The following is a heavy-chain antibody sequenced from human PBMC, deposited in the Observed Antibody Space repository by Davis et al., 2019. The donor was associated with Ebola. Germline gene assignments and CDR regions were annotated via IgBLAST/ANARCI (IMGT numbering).Heavy chain of an antibody. D-gene: IGHD5-18*01. CDR2: INHRGST. J-gene: IGHJ4*02. CDR3: ARVGHSYGWSLDY. Sequence: PSETLSLTCAVYGGSLSGSYWTWIRQTPGKGLEWIGEINHRGSTTYNLSLMSRVTISVDTPKNQFSLKLTSVTAADTAVYYCARVGHSYGWSLDYWGQGTQVTVSS. V-gene: IGHV4-34*01. CDR1: GGSLSGSY.